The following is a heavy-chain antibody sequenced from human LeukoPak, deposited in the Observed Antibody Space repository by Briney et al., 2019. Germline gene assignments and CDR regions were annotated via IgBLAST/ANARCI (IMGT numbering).Heavy chain of an antibody. CDR3: ARGLGGRGDCYDY. J-gene: IGHJ4*02. CDR2: INPTGTST. D-gene: IGHD2-15*01. V-gene: IGHV1-46*01. Sequence: ASVKVSCKASGYTFTNYYFHWVRQAPGQGLEWVGIINPTGTSTSYGQKFQGRVTMTWDTSTSTVYMELSGLRSEDTAVYYCARGLGGRGDCYDYWGQETLVTVSS. CDR1: GYTFTNYY.